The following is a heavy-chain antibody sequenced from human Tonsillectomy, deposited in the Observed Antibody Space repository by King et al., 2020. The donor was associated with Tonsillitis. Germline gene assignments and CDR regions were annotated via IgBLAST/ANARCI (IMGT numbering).Heavy chain of an antibody. CDR1: GFTFSSYS. CDR3: ARDLRPPYYYDSSGYFDY. V-gene: IGHV3-21*01. CDR2: ISSSSSYI. Sequence: VQLVESGGGLVKPGGSLRLSCAASGFTFSSYSMNWVRQAPGKGLEWVSSISSSSSYIYYADSVKGRFTISRDNAKNSLYLQMNSLRAEDTAVYYCARDLRPPYYYDSSGYFDYWGQGTLVTVSS. J-gene: IGHJ4*02. D-gene: IGHD3-22*01.